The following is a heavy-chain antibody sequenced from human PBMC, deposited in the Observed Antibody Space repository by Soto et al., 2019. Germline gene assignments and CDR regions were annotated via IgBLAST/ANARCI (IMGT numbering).Heavy chain of an antibody. CDR1: GFTSSSHW. CDR3: ARSQKGAFDI. J-gene: IGHJ3*02. V-gene: IGHV3-7*05. Sequence: GGSLRLSCAGSGFTSSSHWMGWVRQAPGKGLEWVANIKADGGEMYYVDSVRGRFTISRDNAKNSLYLQMNSLRAEDTAVYYCARSQKGAFDIWGQGTMVTVSS. CDR2: IKADGGEM.